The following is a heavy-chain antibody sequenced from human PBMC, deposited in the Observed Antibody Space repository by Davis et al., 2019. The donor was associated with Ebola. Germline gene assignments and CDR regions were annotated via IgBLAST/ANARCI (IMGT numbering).Heavy chain of an antibody. J-gene: IGHJ5*02. V-gene: IGHV2-5*02. D-gene: IGHD3-10*01. CDR2: IYWDDDK. CDR3: AHRSAMVQGVITWFDP. CDR1: GFSLSTSGLV. Sequence: SGPTLVKPPQTLTLTCTFSGFSLSTSGLVLCSIRHPPVHALEWLALIYWDDDKLYSPSLKSRLTITKDTSKNQVVLTMTNMDPVDTATYYCAHRSAMVQGVITWFDPWGQGTLVTVSS.